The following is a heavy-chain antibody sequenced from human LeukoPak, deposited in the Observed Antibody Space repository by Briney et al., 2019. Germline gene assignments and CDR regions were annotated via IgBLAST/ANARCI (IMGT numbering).Heavy chain of an antibody. CDR2: IYSGGST. Sequence: PGGSLRLSCAASGITVSSNYMSWVRQAPGKGLEWVSVIYSGGSTYYADSVKGRFTISRDNSKNTLYLQMNSLRAEDTAVYYCARQEKYCSSTSCYPYYYYYYMDVWGKGTTVTVSS. CDR1: GITVSSNY. V-gene: IGHV3-66*02. D-gene: IGHD2-2*01. J-gene: IGHJ6*03. CDR3: ARQEKYCSSTSCYPYYYYYYMDV.